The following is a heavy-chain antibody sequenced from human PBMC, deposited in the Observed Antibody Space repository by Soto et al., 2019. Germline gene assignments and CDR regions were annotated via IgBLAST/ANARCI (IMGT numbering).Heavy chain of an antibody. CDR3: SREGSSSHVFDY. CDR2: VSTTSSTI. D-gene: IGHD6-6*01. J-gene: IGHJ4*02. Sequence: QVQLVESGGGLVNPGGSLRLSCAASGFTFSHYYISWLRQAPGQGLEWVSYVSTTSSTIYYPDSVKGRFTISRDNAKSSVYLHVTSLRAEDTAVYYCSREGSSSHVFDYWGQGTLVTVSS. CDR1: GFTFSHYY. V-gene: IGHV3-11*01.